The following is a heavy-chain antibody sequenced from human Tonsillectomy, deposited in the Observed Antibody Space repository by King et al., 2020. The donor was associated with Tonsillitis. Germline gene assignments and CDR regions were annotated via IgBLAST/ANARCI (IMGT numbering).Heavy chain of an antibody. Sequence: VQLVESGGGLIQPGGSLKLSCAASGFTVSSNYMNWVRQAPGKGLEWVSVIYSGGSTYYADSVKGRFTISRDNSKNTLYLQMNSLRAEDTAVYYCARAPRSGSWYGIDYWGQGTLVTVSS. V-gene: IGHV3-53*01. CDR1: GFTVSSNY. CDR3: ARAPRSGSWYGIDY. D-gene: IGHD6-13*01. J-gene: IGHJ4*02. CDR2: IYSGGST.